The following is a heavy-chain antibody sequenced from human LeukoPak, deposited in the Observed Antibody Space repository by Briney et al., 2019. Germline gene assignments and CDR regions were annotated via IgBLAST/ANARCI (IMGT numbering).Heavy chain of an antibody. CDR2: INSDGSWT. D-gene: IGHD2/OR15-2a*01. V-gene: IGHV3-74*01. J-gene: IGHJ4*02. CDR1: GNYW. CDR3: VSFYEAF. Sequence: GGSLRLSCAASGNYWRHWVRQAPGKGLVWVSHINSDGSWTSYADSVKGRFTISKDNAKNTVYLQMNNLRAEDTAVYYCVSFYEAFWGRGTLLTVSS.